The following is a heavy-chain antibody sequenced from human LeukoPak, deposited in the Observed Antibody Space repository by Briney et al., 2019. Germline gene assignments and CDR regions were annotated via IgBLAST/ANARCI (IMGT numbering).Heavy chain of an antibody. V-gene: IGHV1-46*01. CDR1: GYTFTSYY. J-gene: IGHJ5*02. D-gene: IGHD2-2*01. Sequence: ASVKVSCKASGYTFTSYYMHWVRQAPGQGLEWMGIINPSGGRTSYAQKFQGGVTMTRDTSTSTVYMELSSLRSEDTAVYYCAVVPAAMGDWFDPWGQGTLVTVSS. CDR3: AVVPAAMGDWFDP. CDR2: INPSGGRT.